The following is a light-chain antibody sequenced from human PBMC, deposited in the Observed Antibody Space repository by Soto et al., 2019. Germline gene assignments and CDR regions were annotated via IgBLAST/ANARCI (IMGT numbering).Light chain of an antibody. Sequence: QSVLTQPPSASGSPRQSVTISYTGTSSDVGGYNYVSWYQQHPGKAPKLLIYEVIKRPSGVPDRFSASRSGNTASLTVSGLQAEDEADYYCSSYAGSNTPYVFGTGTKVTVL. J-gene: IGLJ1*01. V-gene: IGLV2-8*01. CDR1: SSDVGGYNY. CDR2: EVI. CDR3: SSYAGSNTPYV.